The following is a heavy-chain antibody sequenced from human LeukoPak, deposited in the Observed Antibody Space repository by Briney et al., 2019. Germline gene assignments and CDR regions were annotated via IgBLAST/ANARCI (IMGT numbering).Heavy chain of an antibody. CDR1: GFTFSRYW. V-gene: IGHV3-74*01. D-gene: IGHD1-26*01. Sequence: GGSLRLSCAASGFTFSRYWMHWVRQAPGKGLVWVSRISSDGGNTVYADSVKGRFTISRDNANDTLYLQMVSLRGEDTAVYYCAREWELRGAYYMDVWGKGTTVTVSS. CDR3: AREWELRGAYYMDV. CDR2: ISSDGGNT. J-gene: IGHJ6*03.